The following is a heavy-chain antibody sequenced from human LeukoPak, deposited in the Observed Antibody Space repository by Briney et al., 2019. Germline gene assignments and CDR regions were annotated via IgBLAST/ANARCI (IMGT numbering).Heavy chain of an antibody. J-gene: IGHJ4*02. CDR1: GYTFTSYY. D-gene: IGHD4-17*01. Sequence: GASVKVSCKASGYTFTSYYMHWVRQAPGQGLEWRGIINPSGGSTSHAQKFQGRVTMTRDTSTSTVYMELSSLRSEDTAVYYCARLGYGDYEGLDYWGQGTLVTVSS. CDR3: ARLGYGDYEGLDY. V-gene: IGHV1-46*01. CDR2: INPSGGST.